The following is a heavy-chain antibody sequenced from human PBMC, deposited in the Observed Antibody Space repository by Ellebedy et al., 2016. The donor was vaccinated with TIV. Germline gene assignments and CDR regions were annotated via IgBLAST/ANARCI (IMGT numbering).Heavy chain of an antibody. J-gene: IGHJ5*01. CDR2: SRDKHNSHTT. CDR1: GFTPSDRF. D-gene: IGHD4-17*01. V-gene: IGHV3-72*01. CDR3: ARGGVNGDYNWFYS. Sequence: GESLKISCAASGFTPSDRFIDWVRQAPGKGLEWVGRSRDKHNSHTTEYAASVKGRFFISRDDSKNSLYLQMNRLKIEDTAVYYFARGGVNGDYNWFYSWGQGTLVTVSP.